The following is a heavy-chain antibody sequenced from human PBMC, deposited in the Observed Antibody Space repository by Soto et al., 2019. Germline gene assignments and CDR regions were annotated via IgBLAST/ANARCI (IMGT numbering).Heavy chain of an antibody. CDR1: GGLFSSFA. CDR2: IIPVFGTT. Sequence: WASVKVSCKDSGGLFSSFAISWVRQAPGQGLEWLGGIIPVFGTTNYAEKFQGRVTITADESTNTAYMELTSLTSGDTAMYYCARGGGPYVWFNEFWGQGTLVTVSS. J-gene: IGHJ4*02. D-gene: IGHD3-16*01. V-gene: IGHV1-69*13. CDR3: ARGGGPYVWFNEF.